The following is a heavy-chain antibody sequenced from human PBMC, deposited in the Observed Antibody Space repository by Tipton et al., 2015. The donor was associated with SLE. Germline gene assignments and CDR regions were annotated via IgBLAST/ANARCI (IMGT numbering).Heavy chain of an antibody. J-gene: IGHJ5*02. V-gene: IGHV4-34*01. Sequence: TLSLTCAVYGGSSSGYYWTWIRQPPEKGLEWIGEINHSGNTNYNPSLSSRVTISVDSSRNQFSLKLTPVTAADTAVYYCARVSYYDSSGYPNWFDPWGQGTLVTVSS. CDR2: INHSGNT. CDR1: GGSSSGYY. D-gene: IGHD3-22*01. CDR3: ARVSYYDSSGYPNWFDP.